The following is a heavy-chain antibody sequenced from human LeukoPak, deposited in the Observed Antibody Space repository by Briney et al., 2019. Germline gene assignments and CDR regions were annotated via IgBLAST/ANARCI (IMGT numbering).Heavy chain of an antibody. J-gene: IGHJ2*01. CDR3: ARAAGYSSSWYSGGYWYFDL. CDR1: GGSFSGYY. D-gene: IGHD6-13*01. CDR2: INHSGST. Sequence: PSETLSLTCAVYGGSFSGYYWSWIRQPPGKGLEWIGEINHSGSTNYNPSLKSRVTISVDTSKNQFSLKLSSVTAADTAVYYCARAAGYSSSWYSGGYWYFDLWGRGTLDTVSS. V-gene: IGHV4-34*01.